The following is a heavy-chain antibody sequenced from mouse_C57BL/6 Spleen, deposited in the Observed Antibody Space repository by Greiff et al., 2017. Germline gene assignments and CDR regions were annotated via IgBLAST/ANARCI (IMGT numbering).Heavy chain of an antibody. V-gene: IGHV3-6*01. CDR2: ISYDGSN. CDR1: GYSITSGSF. D-gene: IGHD1-1*01. J-gene: IGHJ2*01. CDR3: AIEDYYGSSPVDY. Sequence: ESGPGLVKPSQSLSLTCSVTGYSITSGSFWYWIRQFPGNLLVWVGYISYDGSNNYNQSLKNRISITRDTSKNQLCLKLNAVTTEDTATYYCAIEDYYGSSPVDYWGQGTTLTVSS.